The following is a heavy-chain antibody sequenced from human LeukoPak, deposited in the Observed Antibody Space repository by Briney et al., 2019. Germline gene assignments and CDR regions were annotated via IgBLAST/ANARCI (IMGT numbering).Heavy chain of an antibody. J-gene: IGHJ4*02. CDR2: INPSGGTT. V-gene: IGHV1-46*01. D-gene: IGHD4-17*01. CDR1: GYTFSSYY. Sequence: GASVKVSCKASGYTFSSYYMYWVRQAPGQGLEWMGIINPSGGTTSCAQKFQGRITMTRDTSTSTVYMELSNLGSDDTAVYYCARGGYGDSRYWGQGTLVTVSS. CDR3: ARGGYGDSRY.